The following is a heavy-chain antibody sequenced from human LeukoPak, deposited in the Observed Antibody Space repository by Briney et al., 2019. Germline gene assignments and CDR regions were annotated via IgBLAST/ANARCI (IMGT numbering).Heavy chain of an antibody. D-gene: IGHD2-21*02. CDR2: INPNSGGT. CDR1: GYTFTGYY. V-gene: IGHV1-2*02. Sequence: ASVKVSCKASGYTFTGYYMHWVRQAPGQGLEWMGWINPNSGGTNYAQKFQGRVTMTRDTSISTAYMELSSLRSEDTAVYYCARDRAYCGGDCWKWFDPWGQGTLVTVSS. J-gene: IGHJ5*02. CDR3: ARDRAYCGGDCWKWFDP.